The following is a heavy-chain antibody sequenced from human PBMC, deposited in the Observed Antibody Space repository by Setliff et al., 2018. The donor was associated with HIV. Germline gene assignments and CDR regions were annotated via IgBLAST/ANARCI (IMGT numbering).Heavy chain of an antibody. J-gene: IGHJ5*02. D-gene: IGHD3-3*01. CDR3: ARAKTIGVSAVFFDP. CDR1: GGSMSSDSYP. CDR2: IYVGGSV. V-gene: IGHV4-61*09. Sequence: SETLSLTCTVSGGSMSSDSYPWTWLRQPAGKGPELIGHIYVGGSVIYNPSLASRVTISMVPSKNQFSLDLSSVTAADTAKYYCARAKTIGVSAVFFDPWGQGRPVTVSS.